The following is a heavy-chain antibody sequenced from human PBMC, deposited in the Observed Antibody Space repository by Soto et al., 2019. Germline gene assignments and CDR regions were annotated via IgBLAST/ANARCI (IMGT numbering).Heavy chain of an antibody. Sequence: SETRSRTCIVSGAALNSGNYYWIWIRQVPGKGLEWIGHIYVTGAVDYNPSLRDRITISQDTSERQFSLNLRLVTAADTAVYYCARLRIATNNYKWFDPWGQGTLVTVSS. D-gene: IGHD2-21*01. J-gene: IGHJ5*02. CDR1: GAALNSGNYY. CDR2: IYVTGAV. CDR3: ARLRIATNNYKWFDP. V-gene: IGHV4-31*03.